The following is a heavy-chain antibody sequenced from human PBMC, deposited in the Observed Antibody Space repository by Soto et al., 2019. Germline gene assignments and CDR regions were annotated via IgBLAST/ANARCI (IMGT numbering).Heavy chain of an antibody. D-gene: IGHD3-22*01. CDR1: GGTFSSYA. CDR3: ASLKYYYEKNGNPNWYFDL. Sequence: QVQLVQSGAEVKKPGSSVKVSCKASGGTFSSYAISWVRQAPGQGLEWMGGIIPIFGTANYAQKFQGRVTITADESTSTAYMELSSLRSEDTAVYYCASLKYYYEKNGNPNWYFDLWGRGTLVTVSS. J-gene: IGHJ2*01. V-gene: IGHV1-69*12. CDR2: IIPIFGTA.